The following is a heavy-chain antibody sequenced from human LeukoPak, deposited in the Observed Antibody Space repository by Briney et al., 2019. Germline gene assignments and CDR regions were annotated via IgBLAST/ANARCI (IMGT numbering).Heavy chain of an antibody. J-gene: IGHJ3*02. CDR1: GYSLTSYW. Sequence: GESLKISCKGSGYSLTSYWIGWVRQMPGKGLEWMGIIYPGDSDTRYSPSFQGQVTISADKSISTAYLQWSSLKASDTAMYYCARQTSGYSYGYAFDIWGQGTMVTVSS. V-gene: IGHV5-51*01. D-gene: IGHD5-18*01. CDR2: IYPGDSDT. CDR3: ARQTSGYSYGYAFDI.